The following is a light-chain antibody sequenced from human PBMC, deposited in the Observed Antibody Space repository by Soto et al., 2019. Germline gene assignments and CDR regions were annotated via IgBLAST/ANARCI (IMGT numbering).Light chain of an antibody. CDR3: QHYYNWPRT. CDR2: GAS. CDR1: QTVSRN. V-gene: IGKV3-15*01. J-gene: IGKJ1*01. Sequence: EIVMTQSPATLSVSPGERATLSCRSSQTVSRNLAWYQQKPGQAPSLLFYGASTRATGIPARFSGSGSGTEFTLTISSLQSEDFAVYYCQHYYNWPRTFGQGTKVDI.